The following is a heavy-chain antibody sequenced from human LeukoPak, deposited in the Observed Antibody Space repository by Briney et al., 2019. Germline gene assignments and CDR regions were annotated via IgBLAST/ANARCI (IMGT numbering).Heavy chain of an antibody. D-gene: IGHD2-15*01. V-gene: IGHV3-53*01. CDR1: GFTVSSNY. CDR3: ARDFRHCSGGSCYDY. CDR2: IYSGGTT. J-gene: IGHJ4*02. Sequence: GGSLRLSCAASGFTVSSNYMSWVRQAPGKGPEWVSIIYSGGTTYYADSVKGRFTISRDNSKNTLYLQMNSLRAEDAAVYYCARDFRHCSGGSCYDYWGQGTLVTVSS.